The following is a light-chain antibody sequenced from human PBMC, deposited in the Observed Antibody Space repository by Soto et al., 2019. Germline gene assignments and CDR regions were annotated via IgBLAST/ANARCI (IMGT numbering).Light chain of an antibody. CDR1: SSDVGGYNY. J-gene: IGLJ1*01. Sequence: SVLNQPASVSGSPGQAITISCTGTSSDVGGYNYVSWYQQHPGKAPKFMIYDVSNRPSGVSNRFSGSKSGNTASLTISGLQAEDEADYYCSSYTTSNTRQIVFGTGTKVTVL. V-gene: IGLV2-14*01. CDR3: SSYTTSNTRQIV. CDR2: DVS.